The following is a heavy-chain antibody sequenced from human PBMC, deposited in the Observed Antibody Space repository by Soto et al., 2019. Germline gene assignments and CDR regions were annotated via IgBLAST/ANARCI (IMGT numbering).Heavy chain of an antibody. CDR2: ISYDGSNK. D-gene: IGHD5-18*01. J-gene: IGHJ6*02. CDR3: AKDRGYSYRLGMDV. CDR1: GFTFSSYG. Sequence: QVQLVESGGGVVQPGRSLRLSCAASGFTFSSYGMHWARQAPGKGLEWVAVISYDGSNKYYADSVKGRFTISRDNSKNTLYLQMNSLRAEDTAVYYCAKDRGYSYRLGMDVWGQGTTVTVSS. V-gene: IGHV3-30*18.